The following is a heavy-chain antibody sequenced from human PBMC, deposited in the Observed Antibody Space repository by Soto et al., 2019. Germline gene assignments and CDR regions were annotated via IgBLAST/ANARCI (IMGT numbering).Heavy chain of an antibody. CDR3: ARTVGAAYYFDF. Sequence: QVQLQESGPGLVKPSETLSLTCTVSGDSMTKYYWSWIRQPAGQGLEWIGRIYTSGSTNYNPSLKSRVTMSIDTSNNHFSLKLKSVTAADTAVDYCARTVGAAYYFDFWGQGALVTVSS. V-gene: IGHV4-4*07. CDR2: IYTSGST. CDR1: GDSMTKYY. D-gene: IGHD1-26*01. J-gene: IGHJ4*02.